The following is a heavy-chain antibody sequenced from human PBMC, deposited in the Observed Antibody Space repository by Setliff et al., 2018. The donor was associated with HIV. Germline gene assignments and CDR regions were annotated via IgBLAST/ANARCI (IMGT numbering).Heavy chain of an antibody. CDR3: ARLPWGGSNLDNSGAFDI. CDR2: IYHSGSS. D-gene: IGHD1-26*01. Sequence: SETLSLTCTVSGGSISSRSYYWGWIRQPPGKGLEWIGSIYHSGSSYYSPSLKSRVTISVDTSKNQFSLSLTSVTAADTAVYFCARLPWGGSNLDNSGAFDIWGQGTMVTVSS. J-gene: IGHJ3*02. V-gene: IGHV4-39*01. CDR1: GGSISSRSYY.